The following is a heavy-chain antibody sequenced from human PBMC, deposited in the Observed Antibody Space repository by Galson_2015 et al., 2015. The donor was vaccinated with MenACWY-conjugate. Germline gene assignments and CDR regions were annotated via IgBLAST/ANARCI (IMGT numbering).Heavy chain of an antibody. Sequence: SLRLSCAASGFTFSTYWMHWVRQAPGKGLVWVSRINSDGRSTSYADSVKGRFTTSRDNAKNTLYLQMNSLRAEDTAVYYCARLGGNYRTTSHFDYWGQGTRVTVSS. V-gene: IGHV3-74*01. D-gene: IGHD1-26*01. CDR3: ARLGGNYRTTSHFDY. CDR1: GFTFSTYW. CDR2: INSDGRST. J-gene: IGHJ4*02.